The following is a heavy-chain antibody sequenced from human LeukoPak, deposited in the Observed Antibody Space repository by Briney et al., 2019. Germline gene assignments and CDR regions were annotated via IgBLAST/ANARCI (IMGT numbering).Heavy chain of an antibody. V-gene: IGHV4-34*01. CDR2: INHSGST. J-gene: IGHJ3*02. CDR1: GGSFSGYY. CDR3: ARLSFGKDGYMGGAFDI. D-gene: IGHD5-24*01. Sequence: SETLSLTCAVYGGSFSGYYWSWIRQPPGKGLEWIGEINHSGSTNYNPSLKSRVTISVDTSKNQFSLKLSSVTAADTAVYYCARLSFGKDGYMGGAFDIWGQGTMVTVSS.